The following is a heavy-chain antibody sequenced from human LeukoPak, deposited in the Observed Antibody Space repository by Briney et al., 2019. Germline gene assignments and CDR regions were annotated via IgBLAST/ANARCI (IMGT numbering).Heavy chain of an antibody. D-gene: IGHD3-10*01. CDR2: IRYDGSNK. Sequence: TGGSLRLSCAASGFTLSSYGMHWVRQAPGKGLEWVAFIRYDGSNKYYADSVKGRFTISRDNSKNTLYLQMNSLRAEDTAVYYCAKDHRRGSGSYYNDYWGQGTLVTVSS. J-gene: IGHJ4*02. CDR1: GFTLSSYG. V-gene: IGHV3-30*02. CDR3: AKDHRRGSGSYYNDY.